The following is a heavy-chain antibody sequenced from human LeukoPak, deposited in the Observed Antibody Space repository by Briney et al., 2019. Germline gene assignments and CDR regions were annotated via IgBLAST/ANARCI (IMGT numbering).Heavy chain of an antibody. Sequence: PSETLSLTCTVSGGSISSSSYYWGWIRQPRGKGLEWIGSIYYSGSTYYNPSLKSRVTISVDTSKNQFSLKLSSVTAADTAVYYCARQEVGGPTGYWGQGTLVTVSS. J-gene: IGHJ4*02. CDR1: GGSISSSSYY. V-gene: IGHV4-39*01. D-gene: IGHD2-15*01. CDR2: IYYSGST. CDR3: ARQEVGGPTGY.